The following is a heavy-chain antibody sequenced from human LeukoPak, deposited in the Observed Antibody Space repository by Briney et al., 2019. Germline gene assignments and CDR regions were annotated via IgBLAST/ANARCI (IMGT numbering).Heavy chain of an antibody. V-gene: IGHV3-21*01. D-gene: IGHD2-2*02. CDR1: GFTFSTYR. J-gene: IGHJ4*02. CDR2: ITGSGYSI. Sequence: GGSLRLSCAASGFTFSTYRMNWVRQVPGKGLEWVSSITGSGYSIYYADSVKGRFTISRDNAKSSLYLQMNGLRAEDTAVYYCATDTSYWGQGTLVTVSS. CDR3: ATDTSY.